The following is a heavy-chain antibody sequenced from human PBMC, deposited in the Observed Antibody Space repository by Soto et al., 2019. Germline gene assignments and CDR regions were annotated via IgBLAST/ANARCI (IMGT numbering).Heavy chain of an antibody. J-gene: IGHJ4*02. CDR2: IYYSGTT. CDR3: ARREIQGPIDY. CDR1: AYSISSSNW. Sequence: QVQLQESGPGLVKPSDTLSLTCAVSAYSISSSNWWGWIRQPPGKGLEWIGYIYYSGTTYYNPSLKSRVTMSVDTSKNQVSLKLTSVTAVDTAVYYCARREIQGPIDYWGQGTLVTVSS. D-gene: IGHD1-26*01. V-gene: IGHV4-28*01.